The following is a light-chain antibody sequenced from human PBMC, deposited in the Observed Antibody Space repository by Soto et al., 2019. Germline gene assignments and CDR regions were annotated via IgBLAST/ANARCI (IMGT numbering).Light chain of an antibody. CDR3: QQYDHWWT. J-gene: IGKJ1*01. CDR2: GAS. Sequence: EIVMTQSPATLSVSPGEGATLSCRASQSVSSNLAWYQQKPGQAPRLLIYGASTRATGVPARFSGSGSGTEFTLTISRLQSDDFAVYHCQQYDHWWTFGQGTRVEVK. CDR1: QSVSSN. V-gene: IGKV3-15*01.